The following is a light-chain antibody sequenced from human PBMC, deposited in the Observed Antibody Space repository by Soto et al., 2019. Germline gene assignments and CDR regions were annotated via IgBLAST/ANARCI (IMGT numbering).Light chain of an antibody. CDR1: QSICSY. J-gene: IGKJ1*01. Sequence: DIKMTQSPSSLSASVGDRVTITCRASQSICSYLNWYQQKPGKAPKLLIYAASSLQSGVPSRFSGSGSGTEFTLTISSLQPEDFATYYCQQNYSNQWTFGQGTKVEIK. V-gene: IGKV1-39*01. CDR3: QQNYSNQWT. CDR2: AAS.